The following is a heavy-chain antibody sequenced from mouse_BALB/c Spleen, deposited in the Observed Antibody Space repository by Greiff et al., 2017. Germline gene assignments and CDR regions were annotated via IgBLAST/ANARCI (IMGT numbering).Heavy chain of an antibody. Sequence: EVQVVESGGGLVKPGGSLKLSCAASGFTFSSYAMSWVRQTPEKRLEWVASISSGGSTYYPDSVKGRFTISRDNARNILYLQMSSLRSEDTAMYYCARMDYGSGAWFAYWGQGTLVTVSA. CDR1: GFTFSSYA. CDR3: ARMDYGSGAWFAY. V-gene: IGHV5-6-5*01. J-gene: IGHJ3*01. D-gene: IGHD1-1*01. CDR2: ISSGGST.